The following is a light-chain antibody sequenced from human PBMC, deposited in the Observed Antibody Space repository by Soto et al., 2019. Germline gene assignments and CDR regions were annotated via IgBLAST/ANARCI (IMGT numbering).Light chain of an antibody. V-gene: IGLV2-14*01. CDR1: SSDVGGYDY. J-gene: IGLJ1*01. CDR3: SSYSISTAYL. Sequence: PGQPITISCTGTSSDVGGYDYVSWYQLHPGKAPKLMVFEVSNRPSGVSYRFSGSKSGNTASLTISGLQAEDEADYFCSSYSISTAYLFGTGTKVTVL. CDR2: EVS.